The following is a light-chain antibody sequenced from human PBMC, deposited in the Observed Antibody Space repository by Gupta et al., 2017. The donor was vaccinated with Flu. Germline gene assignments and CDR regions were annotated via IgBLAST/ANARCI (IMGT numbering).Light chain of an antibody. CDR3: QQSSSTA. Sequence: DIQMTQSPSYLSASVGDRVTITCRTSQGISSFLNWHQQKPGEAPKLLITAASHWHRGVTSRFSGSGSGTDFTLTSGKLQPADFENYEFQQSSSTAFGHGTKVDIK. J-gene: IGKJ3*01. CDR2: AAS. CDR1: QGISSF. V-gene: IGKV1-39*01.